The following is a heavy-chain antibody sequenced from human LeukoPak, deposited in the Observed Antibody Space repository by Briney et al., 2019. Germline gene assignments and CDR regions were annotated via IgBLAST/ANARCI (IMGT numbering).Heavy chain of an antibody. Sequence: PGGSLRLSCAASGFTFSSYSMNWVRQAPGKGLEWVSYISSSNSTIYYADSVKGRFTISSDNARNSLYLQMNTLRADDTAVYFCARGRGWTYDSWGRGTLVTVSS. CDR2: ISSSNSTI. J-gene: IGHJ5*02. CDR1: GFTFSSYS. V-gene: IGHV3-48*04. D-gene: IGHD3-16*01. CDR3: ARGRGWTYDS.